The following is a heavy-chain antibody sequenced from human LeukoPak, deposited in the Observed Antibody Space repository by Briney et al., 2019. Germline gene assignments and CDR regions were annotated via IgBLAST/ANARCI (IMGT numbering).Heavy chain of an antibody. CDR2: MSSSDDGR. D-gene: IGHD1-7*01. J-gene: IGHJ4*02. Sequence: GGSLRLSCATSGFSFSSYAMSWVRQAPGKGLERVSAMSSSDDGRYYADSVKGRFTISRDNSKNTLYLQMNSLRAEDTAVYYCAKVGRTFDYWGQGTLVTVSS. CDR1: GFSFSSYA. CDR3: AKVGRTFDY. V-gene: IGHV3-23*01.